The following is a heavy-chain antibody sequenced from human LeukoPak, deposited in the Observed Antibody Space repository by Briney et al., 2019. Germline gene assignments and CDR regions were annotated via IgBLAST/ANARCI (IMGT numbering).Heavy chain of an antibody. CDR1: GFTFSSYE. V-gene: IGHV3-23*01. CDR2: ISGSGGST. CDR3: AKALGLVGAPDY. J-gene: IGHJ4*02. Sequence: GGSLRLSCAASGFTFSSYEMNWVRQAPGKGLERVSAISGSGGSTYYADSVKGRFTISRDNSKNTLYLQMNSLRAEDTAVYYCAKALGLVGAPDYWGQGTLVTVSS. D-gene: IGHD1-26*01.